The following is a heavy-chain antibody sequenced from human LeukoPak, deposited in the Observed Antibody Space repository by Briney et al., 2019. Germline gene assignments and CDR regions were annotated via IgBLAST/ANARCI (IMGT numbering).Heavy chain of an antibody. CDR3: ARGEWELLF. CDR2: IYYTGST. Sequence: PSETLSLTCTVSGGSISSNSYYWGWIRQPPGKGLEWIGSIYYTGSTYYNPSLKSRVTISVDTSKNQFSLKLRSVTAADTAVYYCARGEWELLFWGQGTLVTVSS. CDR1: GGSISSNSYY. V-gene: IGHV4-39*01. D-gene: IGHD1-26*01. J-gene: IGHJ4*02.